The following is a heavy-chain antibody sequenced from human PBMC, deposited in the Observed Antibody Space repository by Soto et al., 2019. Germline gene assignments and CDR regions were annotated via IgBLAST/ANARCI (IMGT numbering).Heavy chain of an antibody. J-gene: IGHJ4*02. D-gene: IGHD3-10*01. CDR3: ARRGLRHDFDY. CDR1: GYTFSSYA. V-gene: IGHV1-8*01. CDR2: MNPNSANT. Sequence: QVQLGQSGAEVKKPGASVKVSCKASGYTFSSYAITWVRQATGQGLEWMGWMNPNSANTGYAQKFQGRVTMTWNTFISTAYMELSSLTSEDTAVYYCARRGLRHDFDYWGQGTLVTVSS.